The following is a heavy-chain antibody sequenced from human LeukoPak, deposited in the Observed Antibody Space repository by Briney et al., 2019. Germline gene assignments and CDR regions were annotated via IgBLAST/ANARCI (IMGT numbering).Heavy chain of an antibody. D-gene: IGHD5-24*01. V-gene: IGHV3-7*03. CDR2: IKQDGSEK. CDR3: ARQTERDAYNRF. Sequence: VGSLRLSCAASVFTFSSYLMTWVRQAPGKGVEWVANIKQDGSEKNYVDSAKGRFTISRDNAKNSLYLQMNSLRAEDTAVYYCARQTERDAYNRFWGQGTLVTVSS. CDR1: VFTFSSYL. J-gene: IGHJ4*02.